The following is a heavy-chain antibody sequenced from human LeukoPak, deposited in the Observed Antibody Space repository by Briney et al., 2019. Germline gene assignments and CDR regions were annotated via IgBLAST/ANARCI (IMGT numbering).Heavy chain of an antibody. V-gene: IGHV3-11*04. CDR1: GFTFSDYY. D-gene: IGHD6-19*01. Sequence: PGGSLRLSCAASGFTFSDYYMTWIRQAPGKGLEWVSYISSSSSTIYYADSVKGRFTISRDNAKNSLYLQMNSLRVEDTAVYYCASRGDSSGWYLQHWGQGTLVIVSS. J-gene: IGHJ1*01. CDR2: ISSSSSTI. CDR3: ASRGDSSGWYLQH.